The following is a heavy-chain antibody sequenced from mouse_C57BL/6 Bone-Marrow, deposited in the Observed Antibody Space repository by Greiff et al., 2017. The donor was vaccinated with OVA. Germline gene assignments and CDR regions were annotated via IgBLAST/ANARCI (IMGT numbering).Heavy chain of an antibody. V-gene: IGHV1-72*01. CDR3: ARLHYYGSSYDYAMDY. CDR2: IDPNSGGT. CDR1: GYTFTSYW. J-gene: IGHJ4*01. D-gene: IGHD1-1*01. Sequence: QVQLKQPGAELVKPGASVKLSCKASGYTFTSYWMHWVKQRPGRGLEWIGRIDPNSGGTKYNEKFKSKATLTVDKPSSTAYMQLSSLTSEDSAVYYCARLHYYGSSYDYAMDYWGQGTSVTVSS.